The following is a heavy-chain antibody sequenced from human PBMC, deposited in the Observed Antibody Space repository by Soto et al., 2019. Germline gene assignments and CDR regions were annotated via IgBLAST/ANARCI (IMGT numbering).Heavy chain of an antibody. CDR1: GGSIGSGGCY. Sequence: LETLSLPSTVSGGSIGSGGCYWSWLPQHPGKGLEWIGEINHSGSTNYNPSLKSRVTISVDTSKNQFSLKLSSVTAADTAVYYCAGYPTVTHYYYGMDVWGQGTTVTVSS. D-gene: IGHD4-17*01. CDR2: INHSGST. J-gene: IGHJ6*02. CDR3: AGYPTVTHYYYGMDV. V-gene: IGHV4-61*08.